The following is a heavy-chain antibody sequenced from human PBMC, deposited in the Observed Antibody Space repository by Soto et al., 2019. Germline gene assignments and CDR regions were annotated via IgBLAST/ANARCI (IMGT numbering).Heavy chain of an antibody. Sequence: EVQLLESGGGLVQPGGTLILSCAASGFTFSSYAMSWVRQAPGKGLEWVSAISGSGGSTYYGDSVKGRFTISRDNSKNTLYLQMNSLRAEDTAVYYCAKDGYSPIRDFDYWGQGTLVTVSS. CDR3: AKDGYSPIRDFDY. CDR2: ISGSGGST. CDR1: GFTFSSYA. D-gene: IGHD5-12*01. V-gene: IGHV3-23*01. J-gene: IGHJ4*02.